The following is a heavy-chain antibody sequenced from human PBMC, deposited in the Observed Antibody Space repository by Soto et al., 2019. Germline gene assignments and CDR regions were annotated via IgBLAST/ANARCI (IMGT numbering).Heavy chain of an antibody. Sequence: QGQLVQSGAEVKKPGASVKVSCKASGYTFTGYYIHWVRQAPGQGLEWMGWINPKSGVTNYAQKFQGRVTMITDTSISTASMGLSRLRSDDTAVYYCARDMAYGDFLPALFWGQGTLVTVSS. V-gene: IGHV1-2*02. CDR1: GYTFTGYY. CDR2: INPKSGVT. D-gene: IGHD4-17*01. J-gene: IGHJ4*02. CDR3: ARDMAYGDFLPALF.